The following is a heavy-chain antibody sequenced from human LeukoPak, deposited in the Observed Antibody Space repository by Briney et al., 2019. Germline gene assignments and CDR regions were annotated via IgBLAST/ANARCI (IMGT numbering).Heavy chain of an antibody. CDR1: GGSISSYY. V-gene: IGHV4-4*09. Sequence: SETLSLTCTVSGGSISSYYWSWIRQPPGKGLEWIGYIYTSGSTSYNPSLKSRVTISVDTSKNQFSLKLSSVTAADTAVYYCARHRGAAAVLNSPNWFDPWGQGTLVTVSS. CDR3: ARHRGAAAVLNSPNWFDP. D-gene: IGHD6-13*01. CDR2: IYTSGST. J-gene: IGHJ5*02.